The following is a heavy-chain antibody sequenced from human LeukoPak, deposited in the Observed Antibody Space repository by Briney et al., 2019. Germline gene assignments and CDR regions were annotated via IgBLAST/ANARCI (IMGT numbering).Heavy chain of an antibody. CDR2: IRYDGSFK. CDR1: EFTFSNFG. J-gene: IGHJ5*02. Sequence: GGSLRLSCAASEFTFSNFGMHWVRQAPGKGLEWVAFIRYDGSFKYYVDFVKGRFTISRDNSKNTLYLLMISLRAEDTAVYHCAKDDGDYAWGQGTLVTVSS. CDR3: AKDDGDYA. D-gene: IGHD4-17*01. V-gene: IGHV3-30*02.